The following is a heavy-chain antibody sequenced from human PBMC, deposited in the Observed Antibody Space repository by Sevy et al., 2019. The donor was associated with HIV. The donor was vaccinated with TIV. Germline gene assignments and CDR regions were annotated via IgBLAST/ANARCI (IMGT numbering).Heavy chain of an antibody. CDR2: IYHTGST. D-gene: IGHD3-22*01. V-gene: IGHV4-4*02. Sequence: SETLSLTCVVSGGSIRNSHWWNWVRQPPGKGLEWIGEIYHTGSTNYNPSLKSRVTILLDKSMNQFSLILTSVAAADTAVYYCARGGSFSDNSHFYPLDFWGQGTLVTVSS. J-gene: IGHJ4*02. CDR3: ARGGSFSDNSHFYPLDF. CDR1: GGSIRNSHW.